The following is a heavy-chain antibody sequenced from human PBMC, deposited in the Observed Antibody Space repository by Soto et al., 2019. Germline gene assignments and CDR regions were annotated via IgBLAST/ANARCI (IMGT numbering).Heavy chain of an antibody. J-gene: IGHJ5*02. V-gene: IGHV2-5*02. CDR3: AHRPNKGYDNINNWFDP. Sequence: QITLKESGPTLVKPTQTLTLTCTFSGFSLSTSGVGVGWIRQPPGKALEWLALIYWDDDKRYSPSLKSRLTITKETSQHPPVLTTTHSDPVDTATYYCAHRPNKGYDNINNWFDPWGQGTQVTVSS. CDR1: GFSLSTSGVG. CDR2: IYWDDDK. D-gene: IGHD5-12*01.